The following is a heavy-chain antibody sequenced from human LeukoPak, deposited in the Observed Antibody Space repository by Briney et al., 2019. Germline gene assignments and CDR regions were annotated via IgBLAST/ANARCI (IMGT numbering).Heavy chain of an antibody. D-gene: IGHD2-2*01. CDR1: GGSFSGYY. CDR3: ARAIVVVPAAIAYYYYGMDL. CDR2: INHSGST. Sequence: SETLSLTCAVYGGSFSGYYWSWIRQPPGKGLEWIGEINHSGSTNYNPSLKSRVTISVDTSKNQFSLKLSSVTAADTAVYYCARAIVVVPAAIAYYYYGMDLWGQGTTVTVSS. J-gene: IGHJ6*02. V-gene: IGHV4-34*01.